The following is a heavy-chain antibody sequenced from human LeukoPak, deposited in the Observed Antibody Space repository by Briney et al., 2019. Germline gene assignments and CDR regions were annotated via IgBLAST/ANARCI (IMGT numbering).Heavy chain of an antibody. J-gene: IGHJ4*02. CDR2: MSPNSGNT. CDR3: ARVRAMITFGGVIDHFDY. Sequence: LGASVKVSRKASGYTFTSYDINWVRQATGQGLEWMGWMSPNSGNTGYAQKFQGRVTMTRNTSISTAYMELSSLRSEDTAVYYCARVRAMITFGGVIDHFDYWGQGTLVTVSP. V-gene: IGHV1-8*01. CDR1: GYTFTSYD. D-gene: IGHD3-16*02.